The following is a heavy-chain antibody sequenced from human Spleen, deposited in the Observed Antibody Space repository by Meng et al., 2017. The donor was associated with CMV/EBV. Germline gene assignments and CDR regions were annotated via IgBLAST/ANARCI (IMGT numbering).Heavy chain of an antibody. Sequence: QVQLQQPGPGLVKPSQTLSLTCTVSGGSISSGDYYWSWIRQPPGKGLEWIGYIYYSGSTYYNPSLKSRVTISVDTSKNQFSLKLSSVTAADTAVYYCARSTPAAAAFDYWGQGTLVTVSS. J-gene: IGHJ4*02. CDR1: GGSISSGDYY. CDR3: ARSTPAAAAFDY. CDR2: IYYSGST. V-gene: IGHV4-30-4*08. D-gene: IGHD6-13*01.